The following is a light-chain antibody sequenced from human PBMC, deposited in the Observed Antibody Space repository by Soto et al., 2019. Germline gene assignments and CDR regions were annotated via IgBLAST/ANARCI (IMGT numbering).Light chain of an antibody. Sequence: EIVLTQAPATPSLSPGERATLSCRASQSVSSYLAWYQQKPGQAPRLLIYDASNRATGIPARFSGSGSGTDFTLTISSLEPEDFAVYYCQQRRNWPLFTFGPGTKVDIK. CDR3: QQRRNWPLFT. CDR2: DAS. CDR1: QSVSSY. V-gene: IGKV3-11*01. J-gene: IGKJ3*01.